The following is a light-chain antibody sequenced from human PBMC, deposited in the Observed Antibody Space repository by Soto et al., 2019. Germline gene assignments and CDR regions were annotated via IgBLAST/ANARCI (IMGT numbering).Light chain of an antibody. J-gene: IGKJ1*01. CDR1: QSVSSSY. Sequence: EIVVTQSPGTLSLSPGERATLSCRASQSVSSSYLAWYQQKPGPAPRLLIYGASSRATGIPDRFSGSGSGTDFTLTISRLEPEDFAVYYCQQYGSSPRTFGQGTKVEIK. V-gene: IGKV3-20*01. CDR2: GAS. CDR3: QQYGSSPRT.